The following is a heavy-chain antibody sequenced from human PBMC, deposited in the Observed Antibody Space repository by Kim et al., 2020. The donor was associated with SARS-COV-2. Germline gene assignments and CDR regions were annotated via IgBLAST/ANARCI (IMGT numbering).Heavy chain of an antibody. J-gene: IGHJ6*02. CDR3: ASSCSGASCYSYYHYYAMDV. CDR2: INAGDGNT. V-gene: IGHV1-3*01. D-gene: IGHD2-15*01. Sequence: ASVKVSCKASGYSLTSYALHWVRQAPGQRLEWMGWINAGDGNTKYSQKFQGRVTIIRDTSASTAYMELSSLRSEDTAVYYCASSCSGASCYSYYHYYAMDVWGQGTTVTVSS. CDR1: GYSLTSYA.